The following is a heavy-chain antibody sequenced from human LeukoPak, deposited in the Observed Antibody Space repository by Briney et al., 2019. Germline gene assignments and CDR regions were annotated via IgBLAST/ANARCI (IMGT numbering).Heavy chain of an antibody. V-gene: IGHV4-39*01. CDR3: ARHCCSGPAKRVFDI. D-gene: IGHD2-15*01. J-gene: IGHJ3*02. Sequence: SETLSLTCTVSGASTISSDYHWGWVRQPPGKGLEWIGTISYSGNTDYNPSLRSRVTISVDTSNNQFSLRLGSVTAADTAVYHCARHCCSGPAKRVFDIWGQGTMVTVSS. CDR1: GASTISSDYH. CDR2: ISYSGNT.